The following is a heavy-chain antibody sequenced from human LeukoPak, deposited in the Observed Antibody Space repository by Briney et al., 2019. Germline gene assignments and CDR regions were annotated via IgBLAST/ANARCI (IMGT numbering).Heavy chain of an antibody. J-gene: IGHJ4*02. CDR2: INWNGGST. Sequence: GRSLRLSCAASGFTFDDYAMHWVRQAPGKGLEWVSGINWNGGSTGYADSVKGRFTISRDNAKNSLYLQMNSLRAEDTALYYCAKDALPPTNYYDSSGPSNYWGQGTLVTVSS. V-gene: IGHV3-9*01. CDR1: GFTFDDYA. CDR3: AKDALPPTNYYDSSGPSNY. D-gene: IGHD3-22*01.